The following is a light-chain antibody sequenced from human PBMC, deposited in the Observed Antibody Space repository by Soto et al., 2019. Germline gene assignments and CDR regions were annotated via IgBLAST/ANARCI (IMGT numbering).Light chain of an antibody. V-gene: IGKV1-5*03. CDR1: QSISSW. CDR3: T. CDR2: KAS. Sequence: DIQMTQSPSTLSASVGDRVTITCRASQSISSWLAWYQQKPGKAPKLLIYKASSLESGVPSRFSGSGSGTEFTITISSLQPDDFATYPWTFGQGTKVEIK. J-gene: IGKJ1*01.